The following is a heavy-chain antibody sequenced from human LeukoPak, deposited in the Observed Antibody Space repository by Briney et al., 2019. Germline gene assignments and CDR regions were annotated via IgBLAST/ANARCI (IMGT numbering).Heavy chain of an antibody. Sequence: PSQTLSLTCTVSGGSISSGSYYWSWIRQPAGKGLEWIGRIYTSGSTNYNPSLKSRVTISVDTSKNQFSLKLSSVTAADTAVYYCARTPMVRGVIRWGQGTLVTVSS. V-gene: IGHV4-61*02. CDR3: ARTPMVRGVIR. D-gene: IGHD3-10*01. CDR1: GGSISSGSYY. CDR2: IYTSGST. J-gene: IGHJ4*02.